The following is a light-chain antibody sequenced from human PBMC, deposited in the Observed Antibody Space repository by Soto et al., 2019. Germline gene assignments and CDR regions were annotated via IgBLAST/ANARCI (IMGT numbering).Light chain of an antibody. CDR1: QSISNH. CDR3: QQYGSSPYT. J-gene: IGKJ2*01. Sequence: DAQFTQSPYSLSASVGDRVSICCRASQSISNHLNWYQQKPGKAPKVLIFAASTLQSGVPSRFSRSGSGTDFTLTIPRLEPEDFAVYYCQQYGSSPYTFGLGTKVDI. V-gene: IGKV1-39*01. CDR2: AAS.